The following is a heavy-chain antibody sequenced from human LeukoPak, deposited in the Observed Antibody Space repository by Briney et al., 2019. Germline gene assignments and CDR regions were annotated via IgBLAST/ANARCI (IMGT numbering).Heavy chain of an antibody. D-gene: IGHD6-13*01. Sequence: GGSLRLSCAASGFTFSSYWMSWVRQAPGKGLEWVANIKQDGSEKYYVDSVKGRFTISRDNAKNSLYLQMNSLRAEDTAVYYCARDALAAPGTYMYFQEWGQGTLVTVSS. CDR1: GFTFSSYW. V-gene: IGHV3-7*01. J-gene: IGHJ1*01. CDR2: IKQDGSEK. CDR3: ARDALAAPGTYMYFQE.